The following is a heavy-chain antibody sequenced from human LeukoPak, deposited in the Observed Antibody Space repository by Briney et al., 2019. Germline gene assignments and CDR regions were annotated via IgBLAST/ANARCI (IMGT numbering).Heavy chain of an antibody. D-gene: IGHD5-24*01. CDR3: ARDLLEPEMAA. CDR1: GFTNY. CDR2: IYSSAST. Sequence: GGSLRLSCGASGFTNYMSWVRQAPDRGLEWVSSIYSSASTYYADSVRGRFTISRDKTKNTLFLLMNSLRVEDTALYYCARDLLEPEMAAWGLGTLVTVSS. J-gene: IGHJ5*02. V-gene: IGHV3-53*01.